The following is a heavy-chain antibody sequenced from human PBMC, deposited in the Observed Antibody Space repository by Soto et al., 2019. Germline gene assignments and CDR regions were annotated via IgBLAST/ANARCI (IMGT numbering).Heavy chain of an antibody. CDR3: ARAGHGDIVLERYFDY. V-gene: IGHV4-34*01. J-gene: IGHJ4*02. CDR1: GGSFSGYY. CDR2: INHSGST. Sequence: SETLSLTCAVYGGSFSGYYWSWIRQPPGKGLEWIGEINHSGSTNYNPSLKSRVTISVDTSKNQFSLKLSSVTAADTAVYYCARAGHGDIVLERYFDYWGQGTLVTVSS. D-gene: IGHD2-15*01.